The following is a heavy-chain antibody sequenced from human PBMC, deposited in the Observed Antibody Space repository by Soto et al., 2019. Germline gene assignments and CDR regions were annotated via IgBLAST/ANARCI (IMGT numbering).Heavy chain of an antibody. CDR3: AKEGYYDSSGYPPFDY. V-gene: IGHV3-23*01. CDR2: ISGSGGST. CDR1: AFTFSISA. J-gene: IGHJ4*02. Sequence: PGGSLILSCAPAAFTFSISAFSWVRRSPVKGLEWVSAISGSGGSTYYADSVKGRFTISRDNSKNTLYLQMNSLRAEDTAVYYCAKEGYYDSSGYPPFDYWGQGNMVTVSS. D-gene: IGHD3-22*01.